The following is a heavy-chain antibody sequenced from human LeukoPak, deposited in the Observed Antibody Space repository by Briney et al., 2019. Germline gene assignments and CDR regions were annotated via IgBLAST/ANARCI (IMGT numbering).Heavy chain of an antibody. Sequence: PGGSLRLSCAASGFTFSSYAMHWVRQAPGKGLEWAAVISYDGSNKYYADSVKGRFTISRDNSKNTLYLQMNSLRAEDTAVYYCAKDRYDSSALQDWGQGTLVTVSS. D-gene: IGHD3-22*01. V-gene: IGHV3-30-3*01. CDR1: GFTFSSYA. CDR2: ISYDGSNK. J-gene: IGHJ4*02. CDR3: AKDRYDSSALQD.